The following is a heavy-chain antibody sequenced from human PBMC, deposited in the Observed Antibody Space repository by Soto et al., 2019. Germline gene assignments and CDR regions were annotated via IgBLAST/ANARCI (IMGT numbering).Heavy chain of an antibody. CDR3: ARQFEVYENYSYYYLDV. V-gene: IGHV4-59*08. J-gene: IGHJ6*03. Sequence: PSETLSLTCTVSGDSISSYYWSWIRQPPGKGLEWVGYISYTGSTSYNPSLESRATISLDTSKNQFSLNLSSVTAADTAVYYCARQFEVYENYSYYYLDVWGKGTTVNVS. CDR1: GDSISSYY. CDR2: ISYTGST. D-gene: IGHD3-3*01.